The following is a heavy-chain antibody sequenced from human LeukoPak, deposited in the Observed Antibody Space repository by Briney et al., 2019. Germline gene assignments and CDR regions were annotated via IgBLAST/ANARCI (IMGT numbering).Heavy chain of an antibody. CDR2: ISYDGSNR. V-gene: IGHV3-30-3*01. Sequence: GGSLRLSCAASGFTFSSYAMHWVRQAPGKGLEWVALISYDGSNRYYADSVKGRFTISRDNSKNTMSLQMNSLRREDTAVYYCASRTNSGPPFWGQGTLVTVSS. J-gene: IGHJ1*01. D-gene: IGHD3-10*01. CDR1: GFTFSSYA. CDR3: ASRTNSGPPF.